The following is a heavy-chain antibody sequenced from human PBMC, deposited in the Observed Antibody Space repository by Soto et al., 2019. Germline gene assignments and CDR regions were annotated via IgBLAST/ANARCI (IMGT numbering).Heavy chain of an antibody. CDR3: AKDISFDTSAYNY. D-gene: IGHD3-22*01. J-gene: IGHJ4*02. CDR2: LSGDGTTT. V-gene: IGHV3-23*01. CDR1: GFTFSTYG. Sequence: EVQLLESGGGLVQPGGSLRLSCTASGFTFSTYGMSWVRQAPGKGLEWVSSLSGDGTTTYYIDSVKGRFTISRDNSRNTLSLQMNSLRTEDTAIYYCAKDISFDTSAYNYCGQGILVAVSS.